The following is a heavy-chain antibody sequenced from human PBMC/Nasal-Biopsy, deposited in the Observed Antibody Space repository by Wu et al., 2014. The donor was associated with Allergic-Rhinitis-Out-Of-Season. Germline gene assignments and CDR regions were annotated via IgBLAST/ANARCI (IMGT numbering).Heavy chain of an antibody. D-gene: IGHD3-10*01. V-gene: IGHV3-20*04. CDR2: INGIGNST. CDR1: GFTFDDYG. CDR3: AGSPGRTRTDF. J-gene: IGHJ4*02. Sequence: LRLSCAASGFTFDDYGMSWVRQAPGKGLEWVSGINGIGNSTTYAGSVKGRFTISRDNAKNSLYLQMNSLRVEDTAVYYCAGSPGRTRTDFWGQGTLVTVSS.